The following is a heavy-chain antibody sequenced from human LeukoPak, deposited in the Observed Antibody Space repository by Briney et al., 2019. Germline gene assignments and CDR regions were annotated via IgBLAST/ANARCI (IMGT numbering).Heavy chain of an antibody. Sequence: PGGSLRLSCAASGFTFSSYAMSWVRQAPGKGLEWVSAISGSGGSTYYADSVKGRFTISRDNSKNTLYLQMNSLRAEDTAVYYCAKRGHAAGKGYYYYYYMGVWGKGTTVTVSS. V-gene: IGHV3-23*01. CDR1: GFTFSSYA. D-gene: IGHD6-13*01. CDR2: ISGSGGST. CDR3: AKRGHAAGKGYYYYYYMGV. J-gene: IGHJ6*03.